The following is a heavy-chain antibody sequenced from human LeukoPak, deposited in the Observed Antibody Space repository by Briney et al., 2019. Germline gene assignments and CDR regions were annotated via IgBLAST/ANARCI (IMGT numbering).Heavy chain of an antibody. CDR3: ARPSYYDFWSGPPDY. V-gene: IGHV5-51*01. CDR2: IYPGDSDT. J-gene: IGHJ4*02. D-gene: IGHD3-3*01. CDR1: GYSFTSYW. Sequence: GESLKISCKGSGYSFTSYWIGWVRQMPGKGLGWMGIIYPGDSDTRYSPSFQGQVTISADKSISTAYLQWSSLKASDTAMYYCARPSYYDFWSGPPDYWGQGTLVTVSS.